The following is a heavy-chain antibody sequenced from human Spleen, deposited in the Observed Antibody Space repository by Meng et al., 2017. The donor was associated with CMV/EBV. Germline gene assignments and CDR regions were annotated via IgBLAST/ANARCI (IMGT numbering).Heavy chain of an antibody. V-gene: IGHV3-30*02. CDR3: AIQKTSDYYTDAVFV. J-gene: IGHJ3*01. CDR2: IRLDGSNQ. Sequence: GESLKTSCAASGITFSNYGMHWVRQAPGKGLEWVAFIRLDGSNQKYADSVKGRFTVSRDDSKSTLYLEMNNLRTDDTAVYYCAIQKTSDYYTDAVFVWGQGTMVTVSS. CDR1: GITFSNYG. D-gene: IGHD3-3*01.